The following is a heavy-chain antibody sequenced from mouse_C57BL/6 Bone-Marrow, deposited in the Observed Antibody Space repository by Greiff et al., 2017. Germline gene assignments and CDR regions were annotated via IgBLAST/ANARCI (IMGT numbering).Heavy chain of an antibody. CDR3: TREYYDGY. CDR2: IDPETGGT. J-gene: IGHJ2*01. D-gene: IGHD2-3*01. V-gene: IGHV1-15*01. CDR1: GYTFTDYE. Sequence: VQVVESGAELVRPGASVTLSCKASGYTFTDYEMHWVKQTPVHGLEWIGAIDPETGGTAYNQKFKGKAILTADKSSSTAYMELRSLTSEDSAVYYCTREYYDGYWGQGTTLTVSS.